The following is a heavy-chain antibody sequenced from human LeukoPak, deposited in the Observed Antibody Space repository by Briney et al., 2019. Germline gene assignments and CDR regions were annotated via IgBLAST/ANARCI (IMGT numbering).Heavy chain of an antibody. CDR1: GFTISSEA. V-gene: IGHV3-23*01. J-gene: IGHJ4*02. Sequence: PGGSLRLSYAASGFTISSEAMSWFRQAPGKGLECVSTIGISDVDRHYADSVKGRFTISRDNSKNTLYLQMNSLRADDTAVYYCAKDAPGAGGFDYWGQGTLVTVSS. CDR2: IGISDVDR. CDR3: AKDAPGAGGFDY. D-gene: IGHD1-14*01.